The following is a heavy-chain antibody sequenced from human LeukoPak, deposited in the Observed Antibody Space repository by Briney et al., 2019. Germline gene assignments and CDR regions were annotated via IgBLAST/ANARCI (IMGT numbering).Heavy chain of an antibody. CDR2: ISAYNGNT. Sequence: ASVKVSCKASGYTFTSYGISWVRQAPGQGLEWMGWISAYNGNTNYAQKLQGRVTMTTDTSTSTAYMELRSLRSDDTAAYYCARGSLGYCSGGSCYPDYWGQGTLVTVSS. D-gene: IGHD2-15*01. J-gene: IGHJ4*02. CDR1: GYTFTSYG. CDR3: ARGSLGYCSGGSCYPDY. V-gene: IGHV1-18*01.